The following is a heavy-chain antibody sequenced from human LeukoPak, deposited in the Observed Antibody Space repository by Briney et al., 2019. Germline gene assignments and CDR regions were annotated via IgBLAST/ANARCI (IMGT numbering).Heavy chain of an antibody. CDR3: ARDRSSGQGGMDV. D-gene: IGHD6-19*01. CDR2: INPDSGGT. Sequence: GASEKVSSKASVYTFTGYYMHWVRQAPGQGLEWMGWINPDSGGTNYAQKFQGWVTMTRDTSISTAYMELSRLRSDDTAVYYCARDRSSGQGGMDVWGQGTTVTVSS. CDR1: VYTFTGYY. J-gene: IGHJ6*02. V-gene: IGHV1-2*04.